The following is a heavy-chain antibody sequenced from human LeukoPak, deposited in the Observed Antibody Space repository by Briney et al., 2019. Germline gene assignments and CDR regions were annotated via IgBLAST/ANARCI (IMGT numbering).Heavy chain of an antibody. J-gene: IGHJ6*04. D-gene: IGHD3-10*02. CDR1: GFSFTDYY. Sequence: GGSLRLSCAASGFSFTDYYMSWIRQAPGKGLEWLSYISSSGSTIFYADSVKGRFTISRDNAKNSLYRQMNSLRAEDTAVYYCAELGITMIGGVWGKGTTVTISS. V-gene: IGHV3-11*04. CDR2: ISSSGSTI. CDR3: AELGITMIGGV.